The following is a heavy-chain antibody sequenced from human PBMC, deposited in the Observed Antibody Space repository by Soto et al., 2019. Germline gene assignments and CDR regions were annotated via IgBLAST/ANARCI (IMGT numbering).Heavy chain of an antibody. D-gene: IGHD2-2*01. CDR3: VKVLARGVGVPRFYFDS. V-gene: IGHV3-74*01. CDR1: GFTFSNSW. CDR2: INADGTST. J-gene: IGHJ4*02. Sequence: PGGSLRPSCAASGFTFSNSWMHWVRQVSGKGLEWVSRINADGTSTSYADSVKGRFTISRDNAKNTLYLHVNSLRAEDTAVYYCVKVLARGVGVPRFYFDSWGQGALVTVSS.